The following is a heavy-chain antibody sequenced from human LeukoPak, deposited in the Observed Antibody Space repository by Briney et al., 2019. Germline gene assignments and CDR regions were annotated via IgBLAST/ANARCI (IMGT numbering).Heavy chain of an antibody. CDR1: GFTFSDYY. Sequence: GTLRLSCAASGFTFSDYYMHWVRQAPGKGLEWVSVIYSGGSTYYADSVKGRFTISRDNSKNTLYLQMNSLRAEDTAVYYCARGPITIFGVVLYYFDYWGQGTLVTVSS. D-gene: IGHD3-3*01. CDR3: ARGPITIFGVVLYYFDY. V-gene: IGHV3-53*01. CDR2: IYSGGST. J-gene: IGHJ4*02.